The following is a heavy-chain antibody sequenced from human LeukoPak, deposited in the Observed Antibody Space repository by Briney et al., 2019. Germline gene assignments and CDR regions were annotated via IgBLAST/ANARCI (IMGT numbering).Heavy chain of an antibody. D-gene: IGHD6-6*01. CDR3: ARGAYSSSSSNCDY. Sequence: GRSLRLSCAASGFSFSSYAMSWVRQAPGKGLDWVSSISGSADTTYYADSVKGRFTITRDSPKNTMYLQMNSLRAEDTAIYYCARGAYSSSSSNCDYWGQGTLVTVSS. CDR1: GFSFSSYA. J-gene: IGHJ4*02. CDR2: ISGSADTT. V-gene: IGHV3-23*01.